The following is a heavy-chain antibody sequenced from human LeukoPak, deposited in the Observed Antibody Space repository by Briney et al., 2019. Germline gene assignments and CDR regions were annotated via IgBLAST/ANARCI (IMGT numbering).Heavy chain of an antibody. Sequence: GASVKVSCKASGYTFTSYDINWVRQATGQGLEWMGWMNPNSGNTGYAQKFQGRVTMTRNTSISTAYMELSSLRSEDTAVYYCARGGYSSSWYVPSADYWGQGTLATVSS. CDR1: GYTFTSYD. J-gene: IGHJ4*02. CDR3: ARGGYSSSWYVPSADY. CDR2: MNPNSGNT. V-gene: IGHV1-8*01. D-gene: IGHD6-13*01.